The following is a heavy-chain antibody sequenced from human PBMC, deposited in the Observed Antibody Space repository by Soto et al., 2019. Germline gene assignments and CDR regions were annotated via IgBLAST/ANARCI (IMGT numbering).Heavy chain of an antibody. CDR2: ISLGSSNT. CDR3: ARGKFGPTNAFHM. D-gene: IGHD3-10*01. CDR1: GFSFSDYY. J-gene: IGHJ3*02. V-gene: IGHV3-11*06. Sequence: QVQLVESGGGLVKPGGSLRLSCAASGFSFSDYYMSWIRQAPGKGQEWVSYISLGSSNTNYVDSVKGRFTISRDNDNNSLYLEVDSLRAEDTAVYDCARGKFGPTNAFHMWCQWTMVTVSS.